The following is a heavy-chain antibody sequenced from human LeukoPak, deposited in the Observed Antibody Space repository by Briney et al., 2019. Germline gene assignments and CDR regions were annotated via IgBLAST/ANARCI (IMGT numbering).Heavy chain of an antibody. V-gene: IGHV1-18*04. CDR2: ISAYNGNT. CDR3: ARDRGYYYDSSGYYYPYYFDY. J-gene: IGHJ4*02. Sequence: ASVKVSCTASGYTFTAYGISWVRQAPGQGLEWMGWISAYNGNTNYAQKLQGRVTMTTDTSTSTAYMELRSLRSDDTAVYYCARDRGYYYDSSGYYYPYYFDYWGQGTLVTVSS. CDR1: GYTFTAYG. D-gene: IGHD3-22*01.